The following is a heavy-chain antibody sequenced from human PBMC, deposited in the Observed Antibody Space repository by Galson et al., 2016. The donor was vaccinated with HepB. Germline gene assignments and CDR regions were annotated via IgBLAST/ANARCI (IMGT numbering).Heavy chain of an antibody. CDR1: RFPFSSRS. Sequence: SLRLSCAASRFPFSSRSMTWVRQAPGKGLEWVAAITSAGDKQYYTDSVRGRFTISRDNSNNMMYLHMNSLRTEDTALYFCARRVDRRRDFDSWGQGTLVTVSS. J-gene: IGHJ4*02. V-gene: IGHV3-30*04. CDR3: ARRVDRRRDFDS. CDR2: ITSAGDKQ.